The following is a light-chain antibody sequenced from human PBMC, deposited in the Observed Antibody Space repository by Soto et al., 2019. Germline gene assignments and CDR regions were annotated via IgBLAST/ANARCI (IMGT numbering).Light chain of an antibody. J-gene: IGKJ4*01. CDR3: QQYEDPPLT. CDR1: QDISNY. Sequence: DIQMTQSPSSLSASVGDRVTITCQASQDISNYLNWYQQKPGKAPKLLIFDASNVETGVPSRFSGSGSGTHFPFTIHSQQAEDIATYYCQQYEDPPLTFGGGTKVEI. CDR2: DAS. V-gene: IGKV1-33*01.